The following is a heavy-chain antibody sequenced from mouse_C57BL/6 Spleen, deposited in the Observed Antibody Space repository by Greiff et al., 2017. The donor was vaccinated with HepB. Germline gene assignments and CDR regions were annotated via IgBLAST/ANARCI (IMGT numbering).Heavy chain of an antibody. V-gene: IGHV3-6*01. D-gene: IGHD4-1*01. CDR3: ARVSWGGGMDY. Sequence: ESGPGLVKPSQSLSLTCSVTGYSITSGYYWNWIRQFPGNKLEWMGYISYDGSNNYNPSLKNRISITRDTSKNQFFLKLNSVTTEDTATYYCARVSWGGGMDYWGQGTSVTVSS. CDR2: ISYDGSN. CDR1: GYSITSGYY. J-gene: IGHJ4*01.